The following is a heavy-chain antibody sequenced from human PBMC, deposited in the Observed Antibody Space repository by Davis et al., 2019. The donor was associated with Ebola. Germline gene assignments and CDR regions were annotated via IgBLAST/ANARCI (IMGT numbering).Heavy chain of an antibody. CDR2: INSDGSST. CDR1: GFTFSSYW. J-gene: IGHJ4*02. CDR3: ARDGDSYFDY. Sequence: GESLMTPCAAPGFTFSSYWMHWVRQAPGKGLVWVSRINSDGSSTSYADSVKGRFTISRDNAKNTLYLQMNSLRAEDTAVYYCARDGDSYFDYWGQGTLVTVSS. D-gene: IGHD4-17*01. V-gene: IGHV3-74*01.